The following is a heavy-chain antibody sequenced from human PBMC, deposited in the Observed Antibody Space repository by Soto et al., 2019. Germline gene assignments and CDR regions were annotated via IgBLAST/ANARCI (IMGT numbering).Heavy chain of an antibody. V-gene: IGHV3-30-3*01. J-gene: IGHJ4*02. CDR2: ISYDGSNK. Sequence: QVQLVESGGGVVQPGRSLRLSCAASGFTFSSYAMHWVRQAPGKGLEWVAVISYDGSNKYYADSVKGRFTISRDNSKNTLYLQMNSLRAEDTAVYYCARDPRFLEWLLNYWGQGTLVTVSS. CDR1: GFTFSSYA. D-gene: IGHD3-3*01. CDR3: ARDPRFLEWLLNY.